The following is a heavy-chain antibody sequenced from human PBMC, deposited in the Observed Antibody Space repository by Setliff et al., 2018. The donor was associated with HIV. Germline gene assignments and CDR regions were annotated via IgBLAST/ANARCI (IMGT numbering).Heavy chain of an antibody. J-gene: IGHJ6*03. V-gene: IGHV3-72*01. Sequence: GESLKISCAASGFTFTDHYMEWVRQAPGKGLEWVGRSRNKVNSYTIEYGASVKGRFTISRDNSKNSLYLQMNNLNVEDSALYYCARGYCIGDSCRHYMDVWGKGTTVTVSS. D-gene: IGHD2-15*01. CDR2: SRNKVNSYTI. CDR3: ARGYCIGDSCRHYMDV. CDR1: GFTFTDHY.